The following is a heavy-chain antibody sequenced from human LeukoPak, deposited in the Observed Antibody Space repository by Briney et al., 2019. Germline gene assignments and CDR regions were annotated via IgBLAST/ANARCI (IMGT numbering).Heavy chain of an antibody. CDR2: IYYSGST. J-gene: IGHJ4*02. CDR3: ARGYCSGGSCYPARH. D-gene: IGHD2-15*01. Sequence: ASETLSLTCTVSGGSISSGDYYWSWIRQPPGKGLEWIGYIYYSGSTSYNPSLKSRVTISVDTSRNQFSLKLSSITAAGTAVYYCARGYCSGGSCYPARHWGQGTLVIVSS. CDR1: GGSISSGDYY. V-gene: IGHV4-30-4*01.